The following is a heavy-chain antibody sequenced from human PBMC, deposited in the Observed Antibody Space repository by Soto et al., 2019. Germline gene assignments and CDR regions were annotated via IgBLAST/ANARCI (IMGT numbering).Heavy chain of an antibody. CDR2: ISRTRGST. D-gene: IGHD2-8*01. CDR3: AKQGLKKAFDY. CDR1: VFTFSSYA. V-gene: IGHV3-23*01. J-gene: IGHJ4*02. Sequence: GGSLALSCAASVFTFSSYAMIWVRQAPGKGLELVSAISRTRGSTYYADSVQGRFTTSIDNSKNTLYLQMNSLGAEDTAVDYCAKQGLKKAFDYWGQGTMVTVSS.